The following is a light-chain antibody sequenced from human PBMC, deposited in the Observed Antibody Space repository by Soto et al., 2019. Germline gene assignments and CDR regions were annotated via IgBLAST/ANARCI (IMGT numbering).Light chain of an antibody. Sequence: LTQPASVSGSPGQSITISCTGTSSDVGGYNYVSWYQQHPGKAPKLMIYEVSNRPSGVSNRFSGSKSGNTASLTISGLQAEDEADYYCSSYTSSSTPEVFGTGTKVTVL. J-gene: IGLJ1*01. CDR1: SSDVGGYNY. V-gene: IGLV2-14*01. CDR3: SSYTSSSTPEV. CDR2: EVS.